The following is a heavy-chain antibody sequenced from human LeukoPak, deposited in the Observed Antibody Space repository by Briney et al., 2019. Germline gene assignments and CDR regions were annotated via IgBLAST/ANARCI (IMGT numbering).Heavy chain of an antibody. V-gene: IGHV4-39*07. CDR1: GGSISSSSYH. D-gene: IGHD5-18*01. CDR3: ARGGYSYLSDAFDI. CDR2: IYHSGST. J-gene: IGHJ3*02. Sequence: PSETLSLTCTVSGGSISSSSYHWGWIRQPPMKGLEWIGSIYHSGSTYYNPSLKSRVTISVDTSKNQFSLKLSSVTAADTAVYYCARGGYSYLSDAFDIWGQGTMVTVSS.